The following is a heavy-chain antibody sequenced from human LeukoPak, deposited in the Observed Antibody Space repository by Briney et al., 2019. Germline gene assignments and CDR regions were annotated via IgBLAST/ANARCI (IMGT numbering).Heavy chain of an antibody. D-gene: IGHD2-15*01. CDR1: GYTFTGYY. V-gene: IGHV1-2*02. Sequence: GASVKVSCKASGYTFTGYYMHWVRQAPGQGLEWMGWINSNSGGTNYAQKFQGRVIMTRDTTISTAYMELSRLRSDDTAVYYCARDWYYSEIEGGYYFDYWGQGTLVTVSS. CDR3: ARDWYYSEIEGGYYFDY. J-gene: IGHJ4*02. CDR2: INSNSGGT.